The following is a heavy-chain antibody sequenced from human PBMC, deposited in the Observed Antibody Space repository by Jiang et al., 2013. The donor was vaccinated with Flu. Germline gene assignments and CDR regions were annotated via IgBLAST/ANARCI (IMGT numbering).Heavy chain of an antibody. Sequence: TCTVSGGSISGSTYYWTWVRQPPGKGPEWVATIHYTGSTFYKPSLQSRAAISVDTTKNQFFLKLTSVTAADTALYYCARYRGGTPAYFDYWGQGTLVTVSP. CDR2: IHYTGST. D-gene: IGHD2-21*01. CDR1: GGSISGSTYY. V-gene: IGHV4-39*07. CDR3: ARYRGGTPAYFDY. J-gene: IGHJ4*02.